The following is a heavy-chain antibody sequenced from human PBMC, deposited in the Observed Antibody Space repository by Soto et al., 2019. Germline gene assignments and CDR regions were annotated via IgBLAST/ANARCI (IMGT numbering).Heavy chain of an antibody. CDR3: ARVAPQYCTNGVCYGFDY. CDR1: GGSVSSGSYY. D-gene: IGHD2-8*01. Sequence: PSETLSLTCTVSGGSVSSGSYYWSWIRQPPGKGLEWIGYIYYSGSTNYNPSLKSRVTISVDTSKNQFSLKLSSVTAADTAVYYCARVAPQYCTNGVCYGFDYWGQRTLVTVSS. J-gene: IGHJ4*02. V-gene: IGHV4-61*01. CDR2: IYYSGST.